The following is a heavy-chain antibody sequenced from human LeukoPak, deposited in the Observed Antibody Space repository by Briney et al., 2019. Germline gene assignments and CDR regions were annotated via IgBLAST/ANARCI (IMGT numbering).Heavy chain of an antibody. CDR1: RFTFSSYG. CDR2: IRYDGSNK. V-gene: IGHV3-30*02. CDR3: AKDPYSSGWFDVFGAFDI. D-gene: IGHD6-19*01. Sequence: PGGSLRLSCAASRFTFSSYGMHWGRQAPGKGREWGAFIRYDGSNKYYADSVKGRFTISRDNSKNTLYLQMNSLRAEDTAVYYCAKDPYSSGWFDVFGAFDIWGKGTMVIVSS. J-gene: IGHJ3*02.